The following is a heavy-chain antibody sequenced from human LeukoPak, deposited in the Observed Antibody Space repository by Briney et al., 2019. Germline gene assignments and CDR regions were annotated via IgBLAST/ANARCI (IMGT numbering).Heavy chain of an antibody. Sequence: PSETLSLTCTVSGGSITSGSFYWAWIRQSAGKGLEWIGRIYSSGITNYNPSLKSRLTMSIDTSKSQFFLNLSSLTAADTAVYYCARLRWLQLGYFDYWGQGTLVTVSS. D-gene: IGHD5-24*01. CDR2: IYSSGIT. CDR1: GGSITSGSFY. CDR3: ARLRWLQLGYFDY. J-gene: IGHJ4*02. V-gene: IGHV4-61*02.